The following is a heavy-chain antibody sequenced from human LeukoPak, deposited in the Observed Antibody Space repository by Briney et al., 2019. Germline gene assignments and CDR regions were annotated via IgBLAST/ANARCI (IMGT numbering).Heavy chain of an antibody. CDR3: AKDKSSIAARPKDY. J-gene: IGHJ4*02. Sequence: GGSLRLSCAASGFTFSSYAMSWVRQAPGKGLEWVSAISGSGGSTYYADSVKGRFTISRDNSKNTPYLQMNSLRAEDTAVYYCAKDKSSIAARPKDYWGQGTLVTVSS. D-gene: IGHD6-6*01. CDR1: GFTFSSYA. V-gene: IGHV3-23*01. CDR2: ISGSGGST.